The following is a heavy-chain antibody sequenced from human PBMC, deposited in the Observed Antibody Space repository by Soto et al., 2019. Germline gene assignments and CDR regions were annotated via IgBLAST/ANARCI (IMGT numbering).Heavy chain of an antibody. V-gene: IGHV1-18*01. D-gene: IGHD3-3*01. CDR2: ISAYNGTT. Sequence: ASVKVSCKASGYTFTSYGISWVRQAPGQGLEWMGWISAYNGTTNYAQKLQGRVTMTTDTSTSTAYMELRSLRSDDTAVYYCARERLRFLEWLSETTNWFDPWGRGTLVTVSS. CDR1: GYTFTSYG. CDR3: ARERLRFLEWLSETTNWFDP. J-gene: IGHJ5*02.